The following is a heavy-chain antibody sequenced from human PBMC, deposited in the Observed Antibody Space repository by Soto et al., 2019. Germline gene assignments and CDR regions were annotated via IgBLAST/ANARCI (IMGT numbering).Heavy chain of an antibody. D-gene: IGHD6-19*01. J-gene: IGHJ5*02. V-gene: IGHV4-34*01. CDR1: GGSFSGYY. CDR3: ARDSLGIAVLGTGRSKNNWFDP. Sequence: QVQLQQWGAGLLKPSETLSLTCAVYGGSFSGYYWSWIRQPPGKGLEWIGEINHSGSTNYNPSPSSRATTSIATSRHQSALTPSAVTAADTAIYYCARDSLGIAVLGTGRSKNNWFDPWGQGTLVTVSS. CDR2: INHSGST.